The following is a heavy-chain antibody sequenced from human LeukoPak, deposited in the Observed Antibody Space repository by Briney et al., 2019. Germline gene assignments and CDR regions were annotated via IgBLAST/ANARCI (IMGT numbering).Heavy chain of an antibody. Sequence: SETLSLTCAVSTGSISGYYWSWLRQPPGKGLVWIGFRYYSGASNYNPSLRGRVTISVDRSKSQVSLKMTSVTAADTAVYYCARALSGSPAVFDSWGQGTLVSVSS. J-gene: IGHJ4*02. D-gene: IGHD1-26*01. CDR1: TGSISGYY. V-gene: IGHV4-59*08. CDR3: ARALSGSPAVFDS. CDR2: RYYSGAS.